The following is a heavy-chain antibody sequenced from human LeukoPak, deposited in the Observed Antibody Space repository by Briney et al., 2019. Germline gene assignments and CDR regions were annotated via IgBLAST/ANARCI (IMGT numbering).Heavy chain of an antibody. CDR3: ARRDPFDY. CDR2: IWYDGSNK. D-gene: IGHD2-21*02. J-gene: IGHJ4*02. Sequence: GGSLRLSCAASGFTFSTYGMHWVRQAPGKGLEWVAVIWYDGSNKNYADSVKGRFTISRDNSQNTLYLQMNSLRAEDTAVYYCARRDPFDYWGQGTLVTVSS. CDR1: GFTFSTYG. V-gene: IGHV3-33*08.